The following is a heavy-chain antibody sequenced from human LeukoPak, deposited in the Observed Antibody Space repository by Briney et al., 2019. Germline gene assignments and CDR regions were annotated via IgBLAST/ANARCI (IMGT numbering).Heavy chain of an antibody. V-gene: IGHV1-69*04. CDR2: IIPILGIA. CDR1: GGTFSSYA. Sequence: SVKVSCKASGGTFSSYAISWVRQAPGQGLEWMGRIIPILGIANYAQKFQGRVTITADESTSTAYMELSSLRSEDTAVYYCARTDSSGYQYYFDYWGQGTLVTVSS. CDR3: ARTDSSGYQYYFDY. J-gene: IGHJ4*02. D-gene: IGHD3-22*01.